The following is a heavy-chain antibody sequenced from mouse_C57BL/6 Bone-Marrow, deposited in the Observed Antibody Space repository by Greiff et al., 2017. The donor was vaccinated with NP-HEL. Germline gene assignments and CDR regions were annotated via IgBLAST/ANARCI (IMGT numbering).Heavy chain of an antibody. V-gene: IGHV5-4*01. CDR2: ISDGGSYT. CDR3: ARDYYGSDV. J-gene: IGHJ1*03. D-gene: IGHD1-1*01. Sequence: EVQLVESGGGLVKPGGSLKLSCAASGFTFSSYAMSWVRQTPEKRLEWVATISDGGSYTYYPDNVKGRFTISRDNAKNNLYLQMSHLKSEDTAMYYCARDYYGSDVWGTGTTVTVSS. CDR1: GFTFSSYA.